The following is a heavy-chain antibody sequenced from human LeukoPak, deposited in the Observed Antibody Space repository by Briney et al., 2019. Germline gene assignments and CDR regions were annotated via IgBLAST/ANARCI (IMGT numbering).Heavy chain of an antibody. CDR3: ASKVQWSNYAFDI. CDR1: GGSLSGYY. V-gene: IGHV4-34*01. D-gene: IGHD2-15*01. J-gene: IGHJ3*02. Sequence: PSETLSLTCAVYGGSLSGYYWSWIRQPPGKGLEWIGEINHSGSTNYNPSLKSRVTISVDTSKNQFSLKLSSVTAADTAVYYCASKVQWSNYAFDIWGQGTMVTVSS. CDR2: INHSGST.